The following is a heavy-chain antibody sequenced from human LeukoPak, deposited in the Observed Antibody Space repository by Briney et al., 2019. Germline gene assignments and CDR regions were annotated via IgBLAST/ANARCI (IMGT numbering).Heavy chain of an antibody. CDR1: GYTCTSYF. V-gene: IGHV1-46*01. J-gene: IGHJ2*01. D-gene: IGHD3-16*01. CDR2: INPSGGST. Sequence: ASVKVSCKASGYTCTSYFMHWVRQAPGQGLEWMGIINPSGGSTSYAQKFQGRVTMTRDTATSTVYMELSSLRSEDTAVYYCARADGGYAYWYFDLWGRGTLVTVSS. CDR3: ARADGGYAYWYFDL.